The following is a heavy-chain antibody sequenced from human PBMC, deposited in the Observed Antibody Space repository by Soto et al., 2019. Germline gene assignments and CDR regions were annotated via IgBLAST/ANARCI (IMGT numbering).Heavy chain of an antibody. D-gene: IGHD2-15*01. CDR1: GGTFSSYA. J-gene: IGHJ3*02. V-gene: IGHV1-69*01. CDR2: IIPIFGTA. Sequence: QVQLVQSGAEVKKPGSSVKVSCKAFGGTFSSYAISWVRQAPGQGLEWMGGIIPIFGTANYAQKFQGRVTITADESTRTAYMELSSLRSEDTAVYYCARVDVVVVAATMEAFDIWGQGTMVTVSS. CDR3: ARVDVVVVAATMEAFDI.